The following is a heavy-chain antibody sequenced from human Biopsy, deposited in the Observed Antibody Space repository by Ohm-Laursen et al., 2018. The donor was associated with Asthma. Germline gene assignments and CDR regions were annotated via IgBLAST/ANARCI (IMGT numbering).Heavy chain of an antibody. CDR3: AADFPKNCVRYNFQY. J-gene: IGHJ4*02. Sequence: SEHHSCQLSGYSLTDLSMHWVRLDSGLALKWLGGHDHEEGGTVNALRSKCRVTMTEDTSTDTAYMELSSLCSDDTAVYYCAADFPKNCVRYNFQYWGQGTLVTVSS. V-gene: IGHV1-24*01. D-gene: IGHD5-18*01. CDR1: GYSLTDLS. CDR2: HDHEEGGT.